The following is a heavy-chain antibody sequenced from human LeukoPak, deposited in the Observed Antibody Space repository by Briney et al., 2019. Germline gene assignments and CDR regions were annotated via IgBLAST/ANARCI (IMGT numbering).Heavy chain of an antibody. CDR1: GFTFSSYA. CDR3: ARDIEAVAGTYLFDY. J-gene: IGHJ4*02. Sequence: GRTLRLSCAASGFTFSSYAMHWVRQAPGKGLEWVAVISYDGSNKYYADSVKGRFTIPRDNSKNTLYLQMNSLRAEDTAVYYCARDIEAVAGTYLFDYWVQGTLVTVSS. CDR2: ISYDGSNK. D-gene: IGHD6-19*01. V-gene: IGHV3-30*04.